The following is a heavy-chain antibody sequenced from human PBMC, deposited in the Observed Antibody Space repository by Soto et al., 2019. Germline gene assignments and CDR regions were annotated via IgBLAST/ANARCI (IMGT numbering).Heavy chain of an antibody. V-gene: IGHV3-43*02. D-gene: IGHD6-13*01. Sequence: GGSLRLSCAASGFTFVDYAMHWVLQAPGKGLEWVSLISGDGGSTYYADSVKGRFTISRDNSKNSLYLQMNSLRTEDTALYYCAKAAIAAAGWGYYFDYWGQGTLVTVSS. CDR2: ISGDGGST. CDR3: AKAAIAAAGWGYYFDY. CDR1: GFTFVDYA. J-gene: IGHJ4*02.